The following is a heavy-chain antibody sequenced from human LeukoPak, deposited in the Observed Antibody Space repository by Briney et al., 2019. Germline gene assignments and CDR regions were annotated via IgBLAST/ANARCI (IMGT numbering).Heavy chain of an antibody. D-gene: IGHD2-8*01. Sequence: SETLSLTCNASGGSISSRSYYWSWLHQPPGKGLEWIATIYHSGSTYYNASLKSRVTISVDTSKSHFSLKLSSVTAADTAMYYCARYTGVNGYYFDYWGQGTLVTVSS. V-gene: IGHV4-39*02. CDR2: IYHSGST. CDR1: GGSISSRSYY. J-gene: IGHJ4*02. CDR3: ARYTGVNGYYFDY.